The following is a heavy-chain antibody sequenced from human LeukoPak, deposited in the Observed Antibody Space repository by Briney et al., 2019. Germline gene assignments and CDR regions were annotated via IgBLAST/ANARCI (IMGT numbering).Heavy chain of an antibody. CDR3: ARDRGDYGDCGRYFDY. CDR2: IYYSGST. J-gene: IGHJ4*02. CDR1: GGSISSGGYY. D-gene: IGHD4-17*01. Sequence: PSQTLSLTCTVSGGSISSGGYYWSWIRQHPGKGLEWIGYIYYSGSTYYNPSLKSRVTISVDTSKNQFSLKLSSATAADTAVYYCARDRGDYGDCGRYFDYWGQGTLVTVSS. V-gene: IGHV4-31*03.